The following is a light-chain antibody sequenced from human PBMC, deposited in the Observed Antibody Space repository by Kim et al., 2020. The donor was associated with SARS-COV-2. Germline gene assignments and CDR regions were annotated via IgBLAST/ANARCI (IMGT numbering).Light chain of an antibody. J-gene: IGLJ3*02. CDR2: RDI. CDR1: NIGSKN. V-gene: IGLV3-9*01. Sequence: SYELTQPLSVSVALGQTARITCGRNNIGSKNVHCYQQKPGQAPVGVIYRDINRPSGIPERISDSNSGNTATLTISRAQAGEEADYYCQAGGRTSGVLGGG. CDR3: QAGGRTSGV.